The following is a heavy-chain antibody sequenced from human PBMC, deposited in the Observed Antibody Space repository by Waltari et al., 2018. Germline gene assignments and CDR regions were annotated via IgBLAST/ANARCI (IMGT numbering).Heavy chain of an antibody. J-gene: IGHJ4*02. CDR3: VGALVGISGNEY. D-gene: IGHD1-20*01. Sequence: EVKLVESGGGLAQPGGSLRLSCGASGFTFSNYWMYWVRQAPGKGRVLALRSYADVSTTNSADSVKGRFVDYKDNARNTLYLQMNSLRVEDMAVYYCVGALVGISGNEYWGQGALVSVS. V-gene: IGHV3-74*01. CDR1: GFTFSNYW. CDR2: SYADVSTT.